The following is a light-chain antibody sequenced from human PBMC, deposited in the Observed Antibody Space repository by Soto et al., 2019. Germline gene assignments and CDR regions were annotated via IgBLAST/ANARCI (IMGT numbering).Light chain of an antibody. CDR1: QTVSNQ. CDR2: DAF. J-gene: IGKJ5*01. Sequence: EIVLTQSPVTLSLSPGERATLSCRASQTVSNQLAWYQQKPGQAPRLLIYDAFRRVTGIPARFSGSGSGTDFTLTLSSLEPEDFAVYYCQQRAGSSTFGQGTRLEIK. CDR3: QQRAGSST. V-gene: IGKV3-11*01.